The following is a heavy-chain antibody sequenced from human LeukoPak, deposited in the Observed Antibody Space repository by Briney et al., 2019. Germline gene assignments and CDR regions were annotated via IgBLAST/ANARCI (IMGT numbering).Heavy chain of an antibody. CDR2: IYHSGST. CDR1: GGSISSGSYY. D-gene: IGHD1-1*01. V-gene: IGHV4-30-2*01. CDR3: ARDSWETGTTS. J-gene: IGHJ4*02. Sequence: SQTLSLTCTVSGGSISSGSYYWSWIRQPAGKGLEWIGYIYHSGSTYYNPSLKSRVTISVDRSKNQFSLKLSSVTAADTAVYYCARDSWETGTTSWGQGTLVTVSS.